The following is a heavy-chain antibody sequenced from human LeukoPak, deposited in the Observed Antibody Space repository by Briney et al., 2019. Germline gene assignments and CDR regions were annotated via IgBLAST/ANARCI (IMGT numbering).Heavy chain of an antibody. J-gene: IGHJ5*02. Sequence: ASVKVSCKASGYTFTSYAMHWARQAPGQRLEWMGWINAGNGNTKYSQKFQGRVTITRDTSASTAYMELSSLRSEDTAVYYCATATVLRRLFDPWGQGTLVTVSS. V-gene: IGHV1-3*01. D-gene: IGHD2-21*02. CDR3: ATATVLRRLFDP. CDR1: GYTFTSYA. CDR2: INAGNGNT.